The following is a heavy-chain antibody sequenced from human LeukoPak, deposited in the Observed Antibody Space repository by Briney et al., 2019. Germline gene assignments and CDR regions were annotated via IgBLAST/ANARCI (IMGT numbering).Heavy chain of an antibody. J-gene: IGHJ4*02. CDR3: ASPYYDSSGYYHSFDF. CDR1: GFTFSSYE. Sequence: GGSLRLSCAASGFTFSSYEMNWVRQAPGKGLEWVSYISSSGSTIYYADSVKGRFTISRDNARNSLYLQMNTPRAEDTAVYYCASPYYDSSGYYHSFDFWGQGTLVTVSS. CDR2: ISSSGSTI. D-gene: IGHD3-22*01. V-gene: IGHV3-48*03.